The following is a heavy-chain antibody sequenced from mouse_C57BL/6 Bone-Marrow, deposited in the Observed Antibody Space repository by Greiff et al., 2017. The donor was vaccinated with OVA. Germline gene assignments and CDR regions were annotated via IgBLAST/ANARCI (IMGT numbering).Heavy chain of an antibody. J-gene: IGHJ2*01. D-gene: IGHD2-4*01. Sequence: EVMLVESGGGLVKPGGSLKLSCAASGFTFSSYSMSWVRQTPEKRLEWVATISDGGSYTYYPDNVKGRFTISRDNAKNNLYLQMSHLKSEDTAMYYCARGDYDYDGGVANWGQGTTLTVSS. CDR2: ISDGGSYT. CDR3: ARGDYDYDGGVAN. CDR1: GFTFSSYS. V-gene: IGHV5-4*03.